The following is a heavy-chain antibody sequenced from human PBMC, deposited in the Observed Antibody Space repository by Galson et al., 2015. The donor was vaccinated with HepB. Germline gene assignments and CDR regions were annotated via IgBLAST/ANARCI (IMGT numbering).Heavy chain of an antibody. V-gene: IGHV3-7*03. Sequence: SLRLSCAASGFTFSSYWMSWVRQAPGKGLEWVANIKQDGSEKYYVDSVKGRFTISRDNAKNSLYLQMNSLRAEDTAVYYCARDGDIVVVVAAAGSPVGMDVWGQGTTVTVSS. CDR1: GFTFSSYW. D-gene: IGHD2-15*01. J-gene: IGHJ6*02. CDR3: ARDGDIVVVVAAAGSPVGMDV. CDR2: IKQDGSEK.